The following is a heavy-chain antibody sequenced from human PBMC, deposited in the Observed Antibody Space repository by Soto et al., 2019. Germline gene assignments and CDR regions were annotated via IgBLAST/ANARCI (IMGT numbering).Heavy chain of an antibody. CDR2: IFFSVNT. J-gene: IGHJ5*02. D-gene: IGHD4-17*01. V-gene: IGHV4-31*03. CDR1: GGSILNGGHY. CDR3: ARDNYGGMLDL. Sequence: PSETLSLTCTVSGGSILNGGHYWTWIRQHRGKGLEWIGRIFFSVNTHYNPALKSRLTFSLDTAKNQFSLKLTSVTAADTAIYYCARDNYGGMLDLWGPGTLVTVSS.